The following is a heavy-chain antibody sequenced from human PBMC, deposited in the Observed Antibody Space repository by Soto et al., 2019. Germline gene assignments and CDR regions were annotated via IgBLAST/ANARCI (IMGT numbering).Heavy chain of an antibody. CDR3: ARDRHILPGYYPLRPEYNWFDP. Sequence: QVQLQQWGAGLLKPSETLSLTCAVYGGSFSGYYWSWIRQPPGKGLEWIGEINHSGSTNYNPSLKSRLTISVDTSKNQFSLKLSCVTAADTAVYYCARDRHILPGYYPLRPEYNWFDPWGKGPLVTVSS. V-gene: IGHV4-34*01. D-gene: IGHD3-9*01. CDR2: INHSGST. J-gene: IGHJ5*02. CDR1: GGSFSGYY.